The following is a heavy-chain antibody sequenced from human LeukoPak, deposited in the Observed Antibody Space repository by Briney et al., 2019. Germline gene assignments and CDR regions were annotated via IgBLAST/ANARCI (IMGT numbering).Heavy chain of an antibody. CDR2: INPSGGST. V-gene: IGHV1-46*01. CDR3: ARALEWLPNYYYYGMDV. Sequence: GASVKVSCKASGYTFTSYDINWVRQAPGQGLEWMGIINPSGGSTSYAQKFQGRVTMTRDTSTSTVYMELSSLRSEDTAVYYCARALEWLPNYYYYGMDVWGQGTTVTVSS. CDR1: GYTFTSYD. J-gene: IGHJ6*02. D-gene: IGHD3-3*01.